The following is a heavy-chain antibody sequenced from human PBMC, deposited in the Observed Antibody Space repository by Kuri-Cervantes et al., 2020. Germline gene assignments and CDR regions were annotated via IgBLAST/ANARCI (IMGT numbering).Heavy chain of an antibody. CDR1: GFTFSNAW. CDR3: ARDRTNDYDFWSGYRGGAFDI. Sequence: GESLKISCAASGFTFSNAWMSWVRQAPGKGLEWVSSISSSSSGIYYADSVKGRFTISRDNAKNSLYLQMNSLRAEDTAVYYCARDRTNDYDFWSGYRGGAFDIWGQGTMVTVSS. CDR2: ISSSSSGI. J-gene: IGHJ3*02. D-gene: IGHD3-3*01. V-gene: IGHV3-48*04.